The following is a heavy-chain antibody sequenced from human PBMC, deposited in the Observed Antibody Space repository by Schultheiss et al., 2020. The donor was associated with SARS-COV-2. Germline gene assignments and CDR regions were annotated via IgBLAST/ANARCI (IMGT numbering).Heavy chain of an antibody. CDR2: IWHDGSNK. CDR3: AKGGAMSKTPPWH. J-gene: IGHJ1*01. Sequence: GGSLRLSCAASGFTFSSYGMHWVRQAPGKGLEWVAVIWHDGSNKYYADSVKGRFTISRDNSKNTLYLQMNSLRAEDTAVYYCAKGGAMSKTPPWHWGQGTLVTVSS. V-gene: IGHV3-30*02. CDR1: GFTFSSYG. D-gene: IGHD2-2*01.